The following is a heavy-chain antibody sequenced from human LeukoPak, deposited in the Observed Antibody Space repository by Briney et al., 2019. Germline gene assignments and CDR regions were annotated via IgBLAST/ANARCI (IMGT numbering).Heavy chain of an antibody. D-gene: IGHD2-2*01. CDR1: GGTFSSYA. J-gene: IGHJ5*02. CDR3: ARASHAVVVVPAAPLDP. Sequence: GASVKVSCKASGGTFSSYAISWVRQAPGQGLEWMGRTIPILGIANYAQKFQGRVTITADKSTSTAYMELSSLRSEDTAVYYCARASHAVVVVPAAPLDPWGQGTLVTVSS. CDR2: TIPILGIA. V-gene: IGHV1-69*04.